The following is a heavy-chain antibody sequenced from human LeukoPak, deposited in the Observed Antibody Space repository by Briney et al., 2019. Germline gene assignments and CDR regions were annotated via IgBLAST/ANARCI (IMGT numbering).Heavy chain of an antibody. CDR2: INHSGST. V-gene: IGHV4-34*01. Sequence: PSETLSLTCAVYGGSFSGYYWSWIRQPPGKGLEWIGEINHSGSTNYNPSLKSRVTISVDKSKNQFSLKLSSVTAADTAVYYCARASRIVVVIASYDYWGQGTLVTVSS. D-gene: IGHD2-21*01. CDR1: GGSFSGYY. J-gene: IGHJ4*02. CDR3: ARASRIVVVIASYDY.